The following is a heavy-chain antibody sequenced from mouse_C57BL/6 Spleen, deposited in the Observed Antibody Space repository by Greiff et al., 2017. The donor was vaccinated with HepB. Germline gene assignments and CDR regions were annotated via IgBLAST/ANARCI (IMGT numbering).Heavy chain of an antibody. J-gene: IGHJ4*01. CDR3: TRIDGYYSMDY. V-gene: IGHV1-15*01. CDR2: IDPETGGT. Sequence: LQESGAELVRPGASVTLSCKASGYTFTDYEMHWVKQTPVHGLEWIGAIDPETGGTAYNQKFKGKAILTADKSSSTAYMELRSLTSEDSAVYYCTRIDGYYSMDYWGQGTSVTVSS. D-gene: IGHD2-3*01. CDR1: GYTFTDYE.